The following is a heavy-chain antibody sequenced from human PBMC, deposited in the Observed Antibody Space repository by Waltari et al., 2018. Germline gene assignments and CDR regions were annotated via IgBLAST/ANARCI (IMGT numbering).Heavy chain of an antibody. CDR1: GFTFSSYS. V-gene: IGHV3-48*04. Sequence: EVQLVEAGGGLVQPGGSLSLSCAASGFTFSSYSMKWVRQAPRKGLEWVSYISSSSSTIYYADSVKGRFTISRDNAKNSLYLQMNSLRAEDTAVYYCARGYRYCTGGVCPYFDYWGQGTLVTVSS. CDR3: ARGYRYCTGGVCPYFDY. J-gene: IGHJ4*02. CDR2: ISSSSSTI. D-gene: IGHD2-8*02.